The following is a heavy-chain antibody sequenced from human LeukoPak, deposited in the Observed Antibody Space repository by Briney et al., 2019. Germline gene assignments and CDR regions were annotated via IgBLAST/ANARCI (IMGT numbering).Heavy chain of an antibody. Sequence: LETLSLTCTVSGDSISRYYWSWIRQPPGKGLEWIGYIHYSGSTNSNPSLKSRVTISVDTSKNQFSLKLSSVTAADTAVYYCARDNGDYPYYFQYWGQGTLVTV. V-gene: IGHV4-59*01. CDR1: GDSISRYY. J-gene: IGHJ4*02. CDR2: IHYSGST. CDR3: ARDNGDYPYYFQY. D-gene: IGHD4-17*01.